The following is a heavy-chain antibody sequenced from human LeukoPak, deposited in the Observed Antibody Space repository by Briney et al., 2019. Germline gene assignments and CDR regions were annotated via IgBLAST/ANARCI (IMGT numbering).Heavy chain of an antibody. Sequence: PGGSLRLSCATSGFTFSSYSMNWVRQAPGKGLEWVSAVSGSGGSTYYADSVKGRFTISRDNSKNTLYLQMNSLRAEDTAVYYCAKDPIPGYFDYWGQGTLVTVSS. CDR1: GFTFSSYS. V-gene: IGHV3-23*01. D-gene: IGHD2-21*01. CDR3: AKDPIPGYFDY. J-gene: IGHJ4*02. CDR2: VSGSGGST.